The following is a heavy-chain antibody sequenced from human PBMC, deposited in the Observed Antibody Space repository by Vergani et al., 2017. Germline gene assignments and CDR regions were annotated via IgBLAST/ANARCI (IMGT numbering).Heavy chain of an antibody. CDR2: IFHSGST. CDR3: ARGLGSGSGGYVVY. Sequence: QVQLQESGPGLVKPSGTLSLTCAVSGGSISSSNWWSWVRQPPGKGVEWIGEIFHSGSTNYNPSLKSRVPISVDKSKNQFSLKLSSVTAADAAVYYCARGLGSGSGGYVVYWGQGTLVTVSS. J-gene: IGHJ4*02. CDR1: GGSISSSNW. D-gene: IGHD3-10*01. V-gene: IGHV4-4*02.